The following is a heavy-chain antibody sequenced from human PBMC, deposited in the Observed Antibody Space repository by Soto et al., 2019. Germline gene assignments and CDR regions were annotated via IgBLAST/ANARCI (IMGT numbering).Heavy chain of an antibody. CDR2: ISYDGSNK. J-gene: IGHJ6*02. Sequence: GGSLRLSCAASGFTFSSYAMHWVRQAPGKGLEWVAVISYDGSNKYYADSVKGRFTISRDNSKNTLYLQMNSLRAEDTAVYYCARDELWTGYYTGDYYYGMDVWGQGTTVTVSS. V-gene: IGHV3-30-3*01. D-gene: IGHD3-3*01. CDR3: ARDELWTGYYTGDYYYGMDV. CDR1: GFTFSSYA.